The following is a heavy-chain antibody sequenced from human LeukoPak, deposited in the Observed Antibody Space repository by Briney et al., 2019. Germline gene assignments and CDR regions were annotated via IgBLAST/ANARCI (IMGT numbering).Heavy chain of an antibody. CDR1: CGSIGSYY. D-gene: IGHD3-22*01. J-gene: IGHJ4*02. CDR3: ARDTPDYYDTSGSHFDY. V-gene: IGHV4-59*01. CDR2: IYYSGTT. Sequence: PSETLSLTCTVSCGSIGSYYWSWIRQPPGKGLEWIGYIYYSGTTNYNPSLKSRVTISVDTSKNQFSLKLTSVTAADTAVSYCARDTPDYYDTSGSHFDYWGQGTLITVSS.